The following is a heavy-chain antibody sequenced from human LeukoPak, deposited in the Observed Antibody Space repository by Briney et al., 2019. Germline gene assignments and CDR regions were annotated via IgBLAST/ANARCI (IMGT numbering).Heavy chain of an antibody. CDR2: IYSGGST. Sequence: GGSLRLSCAASGFIVSSNYMSWVRQAPGKGLEWVSVIYSGGSTYYADSVKGRFTISRDNSKNTLYLQMNSLRAEDTAVYYCARDSGMPEASAGDDYWGQGTLVTVSS. V-gene: IGHV3-66*01. CDR1: GFIVSSNY. D-gene: IGHD2-2*01. J-gene: IGHJ4*02. CDR3: ARDSGMPEASAGDDY.